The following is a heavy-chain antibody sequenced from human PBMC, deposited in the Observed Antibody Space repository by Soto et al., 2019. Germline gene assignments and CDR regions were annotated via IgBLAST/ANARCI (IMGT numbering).Heavy chain of an antibody. D-gene: IGHD4-17*01. J-gene: IGHJ3*02. CDR2: IWYDGSNK. CDR1: GFTFSSYG. V-gene: IGHV3-33*01. Sequence: GGSLRLSCAASGFTFSSYGMHWVRQAPGKGLEWVAVIWYDGSNKYYADSVKGRFTISRDNSKNTLYLQMNSLRAEDTAVYYCARDMHADYGAFGGAFDIWGQGTMVTVSS. CDR3: ARDMHADYGAFGGAFDI.